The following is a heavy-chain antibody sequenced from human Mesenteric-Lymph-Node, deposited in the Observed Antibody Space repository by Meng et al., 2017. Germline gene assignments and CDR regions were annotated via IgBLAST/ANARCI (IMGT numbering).Heavy chain of an antibody. CDR1: GFTFSNYW. CDR3: VNRAWLES. Sequence: GESLKISCAASGFTFSNYWMTWVRQAPGKGLEWVSVILDRDGKTYYADSVKGRFTISRDNSKNTLYLQMTSLRVDDTAVYHCVNRAWLESWGQGTLVTVSS. CDR2: ILDRDGKT. D-gene: IGHD3-10*01. V-gene: IGHV3-23*01. J-gene: IGHJ5*01.